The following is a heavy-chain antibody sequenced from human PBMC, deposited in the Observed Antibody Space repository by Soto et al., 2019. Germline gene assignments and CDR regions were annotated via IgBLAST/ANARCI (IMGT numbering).Heavy chain of an antibody. CDR3: TTGVTSRGMDV. CDR2: IKSKTDGGTT. V-gene: IGHV3-15*01. Sequence: EVQLVESGGGLVKPGGSLRLSCAASGFTFSNAWMSWVRQAPGKGLEWVGRIKSKTDGGTTDYAAPVKGRFTISRDDSKNTLYLQMKSLKTEDTAVYYCTTGVTSRGMDVWGQWTTVTVSS. J-gene: IGHJ6*02. CDR1: GFTFSNAW. D-gene: IGHD2-21*02.